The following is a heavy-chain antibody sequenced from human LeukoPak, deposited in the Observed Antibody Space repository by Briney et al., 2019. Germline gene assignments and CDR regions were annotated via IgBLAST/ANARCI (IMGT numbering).Heavy chain of an antibody. V-gene: IGHV3-11*01. J-gene: IGHJ4*02. CDR1: GFTFSDYY. Sequence: GGSLRLSCAASGFTFSDYYMSWIRQAPGQGLEWVSYISSSGNIIYSADSAKGRFTISRDNAKNSLYLQINSLRAEDTAVYYCARATAADTAMIYFDYWGQGTLVTVSS. CDR3: ARATAADTAMIYFDY. CDR2: ISSSGNII. D-gene: IGHD5-18*01.